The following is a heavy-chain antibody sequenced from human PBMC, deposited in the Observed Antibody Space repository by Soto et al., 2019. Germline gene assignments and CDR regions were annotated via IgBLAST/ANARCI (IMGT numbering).Heavy chain of an antibody. CDR1: GGSISSGGYY. D-gene: IGHD2-15*01. Sequence: QVQLQESGPGLVKPSQTLSLTCTVSGGSISSGGYYWNWIRQHPGKGLEWIGNIFYSGSTYYNPSLESRVIISVDTSKNQFSLKLSSVTAADTVVYYCARDLSVATPAIFDPWGQGTLVTVSS. V-gene: IGHV4-31*03. J-gene: IGHJ5*02. CDR2: IFYSGST. CDR3: ARDLSVATPAIFDP.